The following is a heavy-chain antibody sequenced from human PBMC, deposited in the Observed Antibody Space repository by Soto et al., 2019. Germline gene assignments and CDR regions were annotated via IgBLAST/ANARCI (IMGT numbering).Heavy chain of an antibody. V-gene: IGHV3-23*01. D-gene: IGHD1-26*01. CDR2: ISGSGGST. CDR3: AKRTSGSDDYFDY. Sequence: GGSLRLSCAASGFTFSRYAMSWVRQAPGKGLERVSVISGSGGSTNYADSVKGRFSISRDNFKNTLYLQMNSLRADDTAVYYCAKRTSGSDDYFDYWGQGTLVTVSS. J-gene: IGHJ4*02. CDR1: GFTFSRYA.